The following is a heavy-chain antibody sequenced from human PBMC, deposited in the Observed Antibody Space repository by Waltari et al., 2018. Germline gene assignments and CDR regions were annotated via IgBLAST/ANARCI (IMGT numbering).Heavy chain of an antibody. J-gene: IGHJ5*02. CDR2: IIPILGIA. V-gene: IGHV1-69*04. CDR1: GGTFSSYA. Sequence: QVQLVQSGAEVKKPGSSVKVSCKASGGTFSSYAISWVRQAPGQGLEWMGRIIPILGIANYAQKFQGRVTITADKSTSTAYMELSSLRSEDTAVYYCARGGDDFWSGYYWFDPWGQGTLVTVSS. CDR3: ARGGDDFWSGYYWFDP. D-gene: IGHD3-3*01.